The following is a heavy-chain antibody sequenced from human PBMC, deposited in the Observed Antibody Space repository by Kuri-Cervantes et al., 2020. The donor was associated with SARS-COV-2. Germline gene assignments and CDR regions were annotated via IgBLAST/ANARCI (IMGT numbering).Heavy chain of an antibody. CDR1: GFTFSSYG. V-gene: IGHV3-30*03. D-gene: IGHD6-13*01. CDR2: ISYDGSNK. Sequence: GESLKISCVASGFTFSSYGMHWVRQAPGKGLEWVAVISYDGSNKYYADSVKGRFTISRDNSKNTLYLQMNSLRAEDTAVYYCARLGVAAAGSYYYYGMDVWGQGTTVTVSS. CDR3: ARLGVAAAGSYYYYGMDV. J-gene: IGHJ6*02.